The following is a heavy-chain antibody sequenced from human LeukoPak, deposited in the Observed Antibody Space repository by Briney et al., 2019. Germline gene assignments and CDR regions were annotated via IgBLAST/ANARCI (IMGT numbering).Heavy chain of an antibody. V-gene: IGHV3-33*06. J-gene: IGHJ4*02. CDR3: AKLRGPFGAPGGDY. CDR1: GFSFSNYG. CDR2: IWSDGTNK. D-gene: IGHD3-10*01. Sequence: PGGSLRLSCAASGFSFSNYGLHWVRQAPGKGLEWVAVIWSDGTNKYYADSVKGRFTISRDNSKNTLYLQMNSLRAEDTAVYYCAKLRGPFGAPGGDYWGQGTLVTVSS.